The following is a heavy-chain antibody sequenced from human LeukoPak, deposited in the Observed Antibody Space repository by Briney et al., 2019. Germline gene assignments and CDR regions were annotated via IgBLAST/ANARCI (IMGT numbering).Heavy chain of an antibody. J-gene: IGHJ4*02. CDR2: IYSGGST. V-gene: IGHV3-23*03. D-gene: IGHD6-19*01. CDR1: GFTFSSYA. CDR3: AKDRLGAVAEYPDY. Sequence: GGSLRLSCAASGFTFSSYAMSWVRQAPGKGLEWVSVIYSGGSTHYADSVKGRFTISRDNSKNTVYLQMNSLRADDTAKYYCAKDRLGAVAEYPDYWGQGTLVTVSS.